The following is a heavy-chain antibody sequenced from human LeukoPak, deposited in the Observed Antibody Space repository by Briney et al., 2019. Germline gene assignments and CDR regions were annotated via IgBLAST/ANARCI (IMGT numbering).Heavy chain of an antibody. Sequence: ASAKVSCKASGYTFSTYGISWVRQAPGQGLEWMGWISAYNGNTNYAQKLQGRVTMTTDTSTSTAYMELRSLRSDDTAVYYCARDAYYDSSGYYSHTYFDYWGQGTLVTVSS. D-gene: IGHD3-22*01. CDR2: ISAYNGNT. CDR1: GYTFSTYG. J-gene: IGHJ4*02. V-gene: IGHV1-18*01. CDR3: ARDAYYDSSGYYSHTYFDY.